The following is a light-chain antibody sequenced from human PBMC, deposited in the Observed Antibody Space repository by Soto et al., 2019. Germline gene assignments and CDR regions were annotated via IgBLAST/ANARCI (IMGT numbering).Light chain of an antibody. J-gene: IGKJ2*01. CDR3: QQYGSSPPYT. Sequence: EVVLTQSPGTLSLSPGERATLSCRASQTVSNNYFAWYQQKPGQAPRLLIFGSSDRATGIPDRFSGSGSGTDVTLTINRREPEDFAVYYCQQYGSSPPYTFGQGTKLEIK. CDR2: GSS. V-gene: IGKV3-20*01. CDR1: QTVSNNY.